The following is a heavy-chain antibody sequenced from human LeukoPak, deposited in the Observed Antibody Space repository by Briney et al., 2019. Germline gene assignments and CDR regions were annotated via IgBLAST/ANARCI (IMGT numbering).Heavy chain of an antibody. Sequence: SETLSLTCTVSGGSISSSSYYWGWIRQPPGKGQEWIGSIYYSGSTYYNPSLKSRVTISVDTSKNQFSLKLSSVTAADTAVYYCARDHLVAATPFDYWGQGTLVTVSS. V-gene: IGHV4-39*07. CDR2: IYYSGST. J-gene: IGHJ4*02. CDR1: GGSISSSSYY. CDR3: ARDHLVAATPFDY. D-gene: IGHD2-15*01.